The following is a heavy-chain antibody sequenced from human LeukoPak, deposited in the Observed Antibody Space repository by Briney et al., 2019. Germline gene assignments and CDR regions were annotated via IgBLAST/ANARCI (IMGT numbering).Heavy chain of an antibody. V-gene: IGHV3-7*04. Sequence: QTEGSLRLSCAASGFIFSNYWMTWVRQAPGKGLEWVANIKEDGSEKYYVDSVKGRFTISRDNAKNSLFLQMNSLRVEDTAVYYCSGGSRFVDYWGQGTLVTVSS. J-gene: IGHJ4*02. CDR1: GFIFSNYW. D-gene: IGHD3-10*01. CDR2: IKEDGSEK. CDR3: SGGSRFVDY.